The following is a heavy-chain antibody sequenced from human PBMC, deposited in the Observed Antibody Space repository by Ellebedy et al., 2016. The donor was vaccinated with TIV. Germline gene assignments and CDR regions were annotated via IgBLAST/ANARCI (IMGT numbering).Heavy chain of an antibody. J-gene: IGHJ4*02. D-gene: IGHD3-9*01. V-gene: IGHV3-74*01. CDR1: GFTFSTHW. CDR3: RLPGYFVDFDY. CDR2: INGDGSST. Sequence: GESLKISXAASGFTFSTHWMHWVRQAPGKGLVWVSRINGDGSSTSYADSVKGRFTISRDNAKNTLYLQMNSLRAEDTAVYYCRLPGYFVDFDYWGRGTLVTVSS.